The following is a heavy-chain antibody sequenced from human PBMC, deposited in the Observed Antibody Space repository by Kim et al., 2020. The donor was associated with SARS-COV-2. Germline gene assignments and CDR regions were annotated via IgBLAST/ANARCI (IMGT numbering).Heavy chain of an antibody. V-gene: IGHV3-7*03. CDR1: RFPFSNYW. J-gene: IGHJ4*02. D-gene: IGHD4-17*01. CDR3: VRESTETTEGD. Sequence: GGSLRLSCSAPRFPFSNYWMDWVRQAPGKRLEWVANINQDGSEKNYVDSVKGRFTISRDNAENSLYLQMNSLRAEDTAVYYCVRESTETTEGDWGQGTLVTVSS. CDR2: INQDGSEK.